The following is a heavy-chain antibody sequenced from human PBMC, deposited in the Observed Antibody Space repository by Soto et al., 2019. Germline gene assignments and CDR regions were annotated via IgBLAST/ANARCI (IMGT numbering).Heavy chain of an antibody. D-gene: IGHD2-21*01. Sequence: QVQLVESGGGVVQPGRSLRLSCAASGFTFSSYGMHWVRQAPGKGLEWVAVISYDGSNKYYADSVKGRFTISRDNSKNTLYRQMNSLRAEDTAVYYCAKDIVVERSLTDYWGQGTLVTVSS. CDR3: AKDIVVERSLTDY. CDR1: GFTFSSYG. V-gene: IGHV3-30*18. CDR2: ISYDGSNK. J-gene: IGHJ4*02.